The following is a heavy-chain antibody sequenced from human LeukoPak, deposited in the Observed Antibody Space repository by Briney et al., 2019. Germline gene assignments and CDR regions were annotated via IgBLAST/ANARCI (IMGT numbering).Heavy chain of an antibody. CDR2: IFYSGST. Sequence: TSETLSLTCTVSGGSISSHYWSWIRQPPGKGLEWIGYIFYSGSTDYNPSLKSRVTISVDTSKNQFSLKLSSVTAADTAVYYRARGGSWYGYWGQGTLVTVSS. J-gene: IGHJ4*02. CDR1: GGSISSHY. D-gene: IGHD6-13*01. V-gene: IGHV4-59*11. CDR3: ARGGSWYGY.